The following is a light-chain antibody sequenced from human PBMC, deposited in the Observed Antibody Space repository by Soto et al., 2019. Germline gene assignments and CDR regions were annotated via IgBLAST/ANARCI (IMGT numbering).Light chain of an antibody. CDR2: EVT. J-gene: IGLJ1*01. V-gene: IGLV2-8*01. Sequence: QSALTQPPSASGSPGQSVTISCIGTASDIGRYNYVSWYQHHPGKAPKLIIYEVTERPSGVPDRFSGSTSGNTASLTVSGLQADDEADYYCNSYVGSNNYVFGTGTKVTVL. CDR1: ASDIGRYNY. CDR3: NSYVGSNNYV.